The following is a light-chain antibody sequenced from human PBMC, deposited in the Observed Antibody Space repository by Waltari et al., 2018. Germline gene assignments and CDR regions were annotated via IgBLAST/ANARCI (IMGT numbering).Light chain of an antibody. CDR2: RND. V-gene: IGLV1-47*01. CDR1: SSNIGSNY. CDR3: AAWDDSLREV. J-gene: IGLJ3*02. Sequence: QSVLTQPPSASGTPGQRVTISCSGSSSNIGSNYVYWYQQLPGTAPKLLIYRNDQRPSGLPARFSGSKSGTSASLAISWLRSEDEANYYCAAWDDSLREVFGGGTRLTVL.